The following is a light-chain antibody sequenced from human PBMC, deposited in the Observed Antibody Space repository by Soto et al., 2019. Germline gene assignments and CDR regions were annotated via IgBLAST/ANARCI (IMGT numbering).Light chain of an antibody. CDR1: QSITTY. CDR2: AAS. V-gene: IGKV1-39*01. Sequence: DIQMTQSPSSLSASVGDRVIINCRASQSITTYLNWYQHKPGKAPKVLIYAASSLQRGVPSRFSGSGSGTDFTLTISSLQPEDFATYYCQQSYSTSWTFGQGTKVEIK. J-gene: IGKJ1*01. CDR3: QQSYSTSWT.